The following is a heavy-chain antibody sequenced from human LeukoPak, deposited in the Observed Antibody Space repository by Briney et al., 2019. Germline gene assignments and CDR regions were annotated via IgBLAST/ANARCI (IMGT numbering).Heavy chain of an antibody. CDR2: IIPIFGTA. D-gene: IGHD5-18*01. V-gene: IGHV1-69*05. CDR3: ARGYSYGWFDFDY. CDR1: GGTFSSYA. Sequence: VASVKVSCKASGGTFSSYAISWVRQAPGQGLEWMGGIIPIFGTANYAQKFQGRVMITTDESTSTAYMELSSLRSEDPAVYYCARGYSYGWFDFDYWGQGTLVTVSS. J-gene: IGHJ4*02.